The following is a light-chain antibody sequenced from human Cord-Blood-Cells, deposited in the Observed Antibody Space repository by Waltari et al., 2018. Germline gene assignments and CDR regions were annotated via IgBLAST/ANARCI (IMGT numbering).Light chain of an antibody. CDR3: QQYNNWPPVT. V-gene: IGKV3-15*01. CDR1: QSVSST. J-gene: IGKJ1*01. CDR2: GAS. Sequence: EIVMTQSPATLSVSPGERATLSCRASQSVSSTLAWYQQKPGQAPRLLIYGASTRATGIPGRFSGSGSGTEFTLTISSLQSEDFAVYDCQQYNNWPPVTFGQGTKVEIK.